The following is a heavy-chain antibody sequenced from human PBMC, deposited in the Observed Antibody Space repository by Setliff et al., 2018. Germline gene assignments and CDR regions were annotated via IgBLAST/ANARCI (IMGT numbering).Heavy chain of an antibody. CDR2: ISAYTGNT. J-gene: IGHJ4*02. Sequence: ASVKVSCKASGYTFTNYGINWVRQAPGQGLEWMGWISAYTGNTNYAQKLQGGVSMTTDTSTSTAYMELRSLTSDDTAVYYCATARRGYQYGSGSLFDDWGQGTQVTVSS. D-gene: IGHD3-10*01. CDR1: GYTFTNYG. CDR3: ATARRGYQYGSGSLFDD. V-gene: IGHV1-18*01.